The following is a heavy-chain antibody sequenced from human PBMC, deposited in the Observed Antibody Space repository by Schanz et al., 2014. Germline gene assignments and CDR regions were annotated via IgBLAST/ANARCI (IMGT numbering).Heavy chain of an antibody. V-gene: IGHV3-23*01. CDR2: ISGFGTGA. CDR1: GFSFSNYA. D-gene: IGHD3-22*01. CDR3: AKVWGSDYFYPFDY. Sequence: EEQLLESGGALVQPGGSLRLSCAASGFSFSNYALVWVRQPPGKGLEWISGISGFGTGAYYADSVKGRFSISRDNSKTTLSLQMSSLRAEDKAVYYCAKVWGSDYFYPFDYWGQGTLVTVSS. J-gene: IGHJ4*02.